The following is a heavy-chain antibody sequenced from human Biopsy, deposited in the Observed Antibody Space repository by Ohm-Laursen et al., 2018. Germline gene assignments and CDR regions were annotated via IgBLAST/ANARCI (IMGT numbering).Heavy chain of an antibody. CDR3: AKELNNGYGQPPLLIDA. D-gene: IGHD5-12*01. CDR1: GFDFGSYG. J-gene: IGHJ5*01. CDR2: IAYYGTKT. Sequence: SLRLSCAASGFDFGSYGMHWVRQAPGKGLEWVAVIAYYGTKTYDADAVKGRFFISRDNSMNTLFLQMNSLRLEDTDVCFCAKELNNGYGQPPLLIDAWGQGTLVSVSS. V-gene: IGHV3-30*18.